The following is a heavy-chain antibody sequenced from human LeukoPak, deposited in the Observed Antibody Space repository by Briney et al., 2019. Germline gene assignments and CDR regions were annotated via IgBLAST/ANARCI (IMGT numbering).Heavy chain of an antibody. CDR3: AEDMHYDFWSGPGGAFDI. CDR1: GFTFSSYA. D-gene: IGHD3-3*01. CDR2: ISGSGGST. Sequence: GGSLRLSCAASGFTFSSYAMSWVRQAPGKGLEWVSAISGSGGSTYYADSVKGRFTISRDNSKNTLYLQMNSLRAEDTAVYYCAEDMHYDFWSGPGGAFDIWGQGTMVTVSS. J-gene: IGHJ3*02. V-gene: IGHV3-23*01.